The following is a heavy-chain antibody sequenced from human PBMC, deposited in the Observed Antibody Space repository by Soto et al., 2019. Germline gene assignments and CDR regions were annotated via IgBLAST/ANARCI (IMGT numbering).Heavy chain of an antibody. Sequence: NPGGSVRLSCAASGFIFRDFYMSWIRQVPGKGLEWLSKISSSSSSTDYADSVKGRFTTSRDNAKNSLYLQVSSLRAEDTAVYYCARDRGGGSIFGGHYGMDVWGQGTTVTVSS. D-gene: IGHD3-3*01. V-gene: IGHV3-11*06. CDR1: GFIFRDFY. CDR2: ISSSSSST. J-gene: IGHJ6*02. CDR3: ARDRGGGSIFGGHYGMDV.